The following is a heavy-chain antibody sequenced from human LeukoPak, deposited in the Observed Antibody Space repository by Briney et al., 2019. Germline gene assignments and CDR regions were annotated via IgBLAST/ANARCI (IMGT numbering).Heavy chain of an antibody. CDR1: GFTSSSYD. D-gene: IGHD3-10*01. Sequence: GGSLRLSCAASGFTSSSYDMSWVRQAPGKGLEWVSVITGSGDSTYYADSVKGRFAISRDNSKNTLFLQMYSLRAEDTAMYYCTKLYYDSSGFIPWGQGTLVAVSS. V-gene: IGHV3-23*01. J-gene: IGHJ5*02. CDR2: ITGSGDST. CDR3: TKLYYDSSGFIP.